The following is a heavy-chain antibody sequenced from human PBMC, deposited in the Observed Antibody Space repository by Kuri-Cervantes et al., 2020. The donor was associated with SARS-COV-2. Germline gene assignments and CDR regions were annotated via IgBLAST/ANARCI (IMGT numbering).Heavy chain of an antibody. D-gene: IGHD6-6*01. CDR3: AVQSVAAHYYYGMDV. CDR1: GFTFSSYS. CDR2: ISSSSSYI. J-gene: IGHJ6*02. V-gene: IGHV3-21*01. Sequence: GGSLRLSCAASGFTFSSYSMNWVRQAPGKGLEWVSSISSSSSYIYYADSVKGRFTISRDNAKNSLYLQTNSLRAEDTAVYYCAVQSVAAHYYYGMDVWGQGTTVTVSS.